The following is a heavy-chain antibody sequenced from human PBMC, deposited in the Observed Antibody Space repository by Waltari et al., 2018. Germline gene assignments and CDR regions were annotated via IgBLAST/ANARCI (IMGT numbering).Heavy chain of an antibody. Sequence: QVQVVESGGGVVQPGRSLRLSCSASEFSFSSYAMPWVRQAPGKGLEWVAVISYNARNIYYVDSVKGRFTISRDNSKKMLYLQMNSLRVEDTAVYYCARDYCDRTYCHGMDVWGQGTTVTVSS. CDR3: ARDYCDRTYCHGMDV. CDR1: EFSFSSYA. D-gene: IGHD3-22*01. CDR2: ISYNARNI. V-gene: IGHV3-30*04. J-gene: IGHJ6*02.